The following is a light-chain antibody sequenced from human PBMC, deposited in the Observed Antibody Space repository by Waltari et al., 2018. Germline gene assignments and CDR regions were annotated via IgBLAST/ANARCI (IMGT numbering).Light chain of an antibody. Sequence: QLVLTQSPSASASLGASVKLTCTLSSGHSSNVIAWLQQQPENGPRYLMRVNSDGSHSKGDEIPDRFSGSSSGTERYLTISSLQSEDEADYYWQTGGHGTWVFGGGTKLTVL. CDR3: QTGGHGTWV. CDR2: VNSDGSH. J-gene: IGLJ3*02. V-gene: IGLV4-69*01. CDR1: SGHSSNV.